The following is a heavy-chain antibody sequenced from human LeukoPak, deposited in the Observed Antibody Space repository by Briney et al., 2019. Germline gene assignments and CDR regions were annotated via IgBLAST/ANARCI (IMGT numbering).Heavy chain of an antibody. CDR3: AIEYGSGRHFDY. D-gene: IGHD3-10*01. Sequence: GGSLRLSCAASEFTVSDYYMNWVSQAPGKGLEWVSLIYTDGSSNYAAPVKGRFTISRDRSKNTLYLQMNSLRVEDTAVYYCAIEYGSGRHFDYWGQGTLVTVSS. J-gene: IGHJ4*02. CDR2: IYTDGSS. CDR1: EFTVSDYY. V-gene: IGHV3-53*01.